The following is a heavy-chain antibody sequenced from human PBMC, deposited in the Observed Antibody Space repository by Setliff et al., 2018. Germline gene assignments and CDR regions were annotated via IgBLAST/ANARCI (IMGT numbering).Heavy chain of an antibody. Sequence: PSETLSLTCTVSGGSISSYYWSWIRQPAGKGLEWIGRIYTSGSTNYNPSLKSRVTMSVDTSKNQFSLKLSSVTAADTAMYYCARDRRGYSYGSLGYYYYYMDVWGKGTTVTVSS. CDR1: GGSISSYY. V-gene: IGHV4-4*07. D-gene: IGHD5-18*01. CDR2: IYTSGST. J-gene: IGHJ6*03. CDR3: ARDRRGYSYGSLGYYYYYMDV.